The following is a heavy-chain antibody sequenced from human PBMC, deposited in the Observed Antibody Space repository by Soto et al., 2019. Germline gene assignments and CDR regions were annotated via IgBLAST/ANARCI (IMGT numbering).Heavy chain of an antibody. V-gene: IGHV3-48*02. CDR3: AGESITMIVVSVDAFDI. CDR2: ISSSSSTI. D-gene: IGHD3-22*01. CDR1: GFTFSSYS. Sequence: GGSLRLSCAASGFTFSSYSMNWVRQAPGKGLEWVSYISSSSSTIFYADSVKGRFTISRDNAKNSLYLQMNSLRDEDTAVYYCAGESITMIVVSVDAFDIWGQGTMVTVSS. J-gene: IGHJ3*02.